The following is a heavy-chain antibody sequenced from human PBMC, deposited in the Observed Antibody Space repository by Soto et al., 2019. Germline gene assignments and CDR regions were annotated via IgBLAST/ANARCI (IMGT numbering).Heavy chain of an antibody. CDR1: GGSISGGGYY. V-gene: IGHV4-31*03. Sequence: LSLTFTVSGGSISGGGYYWSWISQHPGKGLEWIGYIYYSGSTYYNPSLKSRVTISVDTSKNQFSLKLSSVTAADTAVYYCARGVNMIVVAIPYYFDYWGQGTLVTVSS. CDR3: ARGVNMIVVAIPYYFDY. CDR2: IYYSGST. J-gene: IGHJ4*02. D-gene: IGHD3-22*01.